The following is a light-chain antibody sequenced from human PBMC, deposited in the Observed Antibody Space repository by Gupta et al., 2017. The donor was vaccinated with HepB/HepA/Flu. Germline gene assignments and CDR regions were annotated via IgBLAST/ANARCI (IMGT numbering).Light chain of an antibody. J-gene: IGLJ3*02. CDR1: NIGSKS. V-gene: IGLV3-21*03. CDR3: QVWDSSSDHRV. CDR2: DDS. Sequence: SYVLTQPPSVSVAPGKTARITCGGNNIGSKSVNWYQQKPGQAPVMVVYDDSDRPSGIPERFSGSNSGNTATLIIXRXEAGDEXDYYCQVWDSSSDHRVFGGGTKLTVL.